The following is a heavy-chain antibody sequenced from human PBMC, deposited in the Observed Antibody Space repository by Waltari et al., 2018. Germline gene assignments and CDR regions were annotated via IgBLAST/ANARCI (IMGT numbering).Heavy chain of an antibody. Sequence: VASGGGVVQTGRAMRLSGVRSGFTFRNYGLHWVRQAPGKGVDWVSVISYVGSKRFYADAVKGRFTISRDNSKNILYLQMNSLRADDTAMYYCVGGQMGDFWGQGTLVTVSS. CDR2: ISYVGSKR. V-gene: IGHV3-33*03. CDR3: VGGQMGDF. CDR1: GFTFRNYG. D-gene: IGHD3-16*01. J-gene: IGHJ4*02.